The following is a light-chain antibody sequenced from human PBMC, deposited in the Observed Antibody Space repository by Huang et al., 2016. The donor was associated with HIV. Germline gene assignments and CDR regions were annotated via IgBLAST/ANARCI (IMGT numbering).Light chain of an antibody. CDR3: QQYNNWLLS. CDR2: GSS. V-gene: IGKV3-15*01. J-gene: IGKJ4*01. CDR1: RSVSSN. Sequence: IVMTQSPATLSVSPGERVTVSCRANRSVSSNLAWYQQRPGQAPRLLIYGSSTRAPGIPARFSGSGSGTDFSLTISSLQSEDFALYYCQQYNNWLLSFGGGTMVDI.